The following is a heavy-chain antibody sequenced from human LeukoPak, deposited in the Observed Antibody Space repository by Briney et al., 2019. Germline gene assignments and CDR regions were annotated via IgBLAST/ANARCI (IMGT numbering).Heavy chain of an antibody. CDR2: IYPANSDV. Sequence: GESLKISCRYSGDGFTTYWIGWVRQKPGNGLEYMGLIYPANSDVAYSPSFHGQVTISADTSIKTAYLYWSSLKASDTAMYYCARRALTREYCTSDTCYDAFDFWGPGTLVTVSS. CDR3: ARRALTREYCTSDTCYDAFDF. J-gene: IGHJ3*01. D-gene: IGHD2/OR15-2a*01. V-gene: IGHV5-51*01. CDR1: GDGFTTYW.